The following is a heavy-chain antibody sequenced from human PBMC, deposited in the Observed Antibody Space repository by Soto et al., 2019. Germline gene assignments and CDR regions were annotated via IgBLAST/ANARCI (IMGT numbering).Heavy chain of an antibody. Sequence: ASVKVSCKPSGTTFDRFTFNWVRQAPGQGLEWMGGIITLFGTSNYAQNFQGRVTITADQSTSTAYMELNSLTSDDTAVYYCAREVGYGDFSAALLDWGQGTLVTVSS. J-gene: IGHJ4*02. CDR1: GTTFDRFT. V-gene: IGHV1-69*13. CDR2: IITLFGTS. D-gene: IGHD2-21*02. CDR3: AREVGYGDFSAALLD.